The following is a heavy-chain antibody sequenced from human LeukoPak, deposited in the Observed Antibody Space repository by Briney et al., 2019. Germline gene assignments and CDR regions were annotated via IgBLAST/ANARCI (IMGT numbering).Heavy chain of an antibody. V-gene: IGHV4-59*08. D-gene: IGHD4-23*01. CDR3: ARHGDGDYGGTSAPDY. CDR2: IYYSGST. Sequence: SETLSLTCTVSGGSISSYYWSWIRQPPGKGLEWIGYIYYSGSTNYNPSLKSRVTISVDTSKNQFSLKLSSVTAADTAVYYCARHGDGDYGGTSAPDYWGQGTLVTVSS. CDR1: GGSISSYY. J-gene: IGHJ4*02.